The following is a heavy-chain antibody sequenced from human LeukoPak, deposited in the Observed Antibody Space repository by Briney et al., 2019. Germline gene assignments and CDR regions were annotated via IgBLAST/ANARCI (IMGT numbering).Heavy chain of an antibody. D-gene: IGHD2-15*01. Sequence: ASVKVSCKASGYTFTGYYMHWVRQAPGQGLEWMGWINPNSGGTNYAQKFQGRVTMTRDTSISTAYMELSRLRSDDTAVYYCARAWDCSGGSCYEVFDYWGQGTLVTVSP. V-gene: IGHV1-2*02. J-gene: IGHJ4*02. CDR2: INPNSGGT. CDR1: GYTFTGYY. CDR3: ARAWDCSGGSCYEVFDY.